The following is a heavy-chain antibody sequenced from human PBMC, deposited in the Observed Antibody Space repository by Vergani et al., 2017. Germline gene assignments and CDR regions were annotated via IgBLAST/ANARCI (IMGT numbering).Heavy chain of an antibody. V-gene: IGHV3-23*01. Sequence: EVQLLESGGDLVQPGGSLRLSCAASGFTFIMHAMSWVRQAPGKGLEWVSTLSASDRRTHYADSMKGRFTISRDISKNTLFLHMNSLRPEDTAVYYCAKVGRSEGAGTFGAFDIWGQGTMVTVSS. CDR3: AKVGRSEGAGTFGAFDI. D-gene: IGHD6-19*01. CDR2: LSASDRRT. CDR1: GFTFIMHA. J-gene: IGHJ3*02.